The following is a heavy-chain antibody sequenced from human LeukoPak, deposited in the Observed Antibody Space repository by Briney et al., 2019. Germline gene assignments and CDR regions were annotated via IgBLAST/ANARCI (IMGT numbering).Heavy chain of an antibody. J-gene: IGHJ4*02. D-gene: IGHD5-24*01. CDR3: ARGEVATTKGAFDY. CDR2: IYYSGST. CDR1: GGSISSYY. V-gene: IGHV4-59*01. Sequence: SETLSPTCTVSGGSISSYYWSWIRQPPGKGLEWIGYIYYSGSTNYNPSLKSRVTISVDTSKNQFSLKLSSVTAADTAVYYCARGEVATTKGAFDYWGQGTLVTVSS.